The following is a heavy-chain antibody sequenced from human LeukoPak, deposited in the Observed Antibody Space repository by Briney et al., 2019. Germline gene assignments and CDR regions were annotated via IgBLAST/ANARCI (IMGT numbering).Heavy chain of an antibody. Sequence: PSETLSLTCTVSGGSISSGGYYWSWIRQHPGKGLEWIGCIYYSGSTYYNPSLKSRVTISVDTSKNQFSLKLSSVTAAYTAVYYCASSGTPAQAKAGDYYYYGMDAWGQGTTVTVSS. CDR2: IYYSGST. CDR3: ASSGTPAQAKAGDYYYYGMDA. V-gene: IGHV4-31*03. CDR1: GGSISSGGYY. J-gene: IGHJ6*02. D-gene: IGHD3-10*01.